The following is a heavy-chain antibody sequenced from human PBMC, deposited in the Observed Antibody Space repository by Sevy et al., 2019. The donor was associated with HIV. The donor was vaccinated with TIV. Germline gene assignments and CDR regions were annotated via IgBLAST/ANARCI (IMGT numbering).Heavy chain of an antibody. J-gene: IGHJ6*02. D-gene: IGHD3-10*01. V-gene: IGHV3-30*18. CDR1: AFTFSSYG. Sequence: GGSLRLSCAASAFTFSSYGKHWVRQAPGKGLEWVAVISYDGSNKYYADSVKGRFTISRDNSKNTLYLQMNSLRAEDTAVYYCAKGASLLWFGERYGMDVWGQGTTVTVSS. CDR3: AKGASLLWFGERYGMDV. CDR2: ISYDGSNK.